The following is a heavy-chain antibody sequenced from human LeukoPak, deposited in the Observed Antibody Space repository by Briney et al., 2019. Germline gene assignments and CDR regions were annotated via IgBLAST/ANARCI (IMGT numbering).Heavy chain of an antibody. CDR1: GFTFRNYV. V-gene: IGHV3-30-3*01. D-gene: IGHD3-10*01. CDR3: AREGYYGSGSPPSLYFDY. J-gene: IGHJ4*02. CDR2: TSSGLNVK. Sequence: GGSLRLSCAASGFTFRNYVIHWVRQAPGKGLEWVAVTSSGLNVKLYADSVKGRFTISRDNSRSTLYLQMNSLRPEDTAIYYCAREGYYGSGSPPSLYFDYWGQGTLVTVSS.